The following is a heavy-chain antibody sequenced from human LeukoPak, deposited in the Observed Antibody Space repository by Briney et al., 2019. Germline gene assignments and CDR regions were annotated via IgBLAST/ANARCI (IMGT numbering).Heavy chain of an antibody. CDR3: ASGTAGIGSFDY. J-gene: IGHJ4*02. Sequence: QPGGSLRLSCAASGFTFSSYWMHWVRQAPGKGLVWVSVSRMNSDVSSRSYADSVKGRFTISRDNAKNTLYLQMNSLRAEDTAVYYCASGTAGIGSFDYWGQGTLVTVSS. V-gene: IGHV3-74*01. D-gene: IGHD6-13*01. CDR1: GFTFSSYW. CDR2: MNSDVSSR.